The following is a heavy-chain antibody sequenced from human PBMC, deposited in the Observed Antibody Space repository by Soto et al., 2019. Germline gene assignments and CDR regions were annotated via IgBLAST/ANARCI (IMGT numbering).Heavy chain of an antibody. Sequence: ASVKVSCKASGYTFTGYYMHWVRQAPGQGPEWMGWINPNSGGTNYAQKFQGWVTMTRDTSISTAYMELSRLRSDDTAVYYCARALRYDILTGYPENYYYYGMDVWGQGTTVTVSS. CDR3: ARALRYDILTGYPENYYYYGMDV. CDR1: GYTFTGYY. D-gene: IGHD3-9*01. J-gene: IGHJ6*02. V-gene: IGHV1-2*04. CDR2: INPNSGGT.